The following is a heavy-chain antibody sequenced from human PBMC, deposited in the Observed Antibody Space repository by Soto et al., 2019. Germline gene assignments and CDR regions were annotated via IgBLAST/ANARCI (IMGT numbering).Heavy chain of an antibody. D-gene: IGHD2-15*01. CDR1: GYTFTSYG. CDR2: ISAYNGNT. Sequence: QVQLVQSGAEVKKPGASVKVSCKASGYTFTSYGISWVRQAPGQGPEWMGWISAYNGNTNYAQKLQGRVTMTTDTSTSTAYMELRSLRSDDTAVYYCARDWGGYCSGGSCYPNFDYWGQGTLVTVSS. CDR3: ARDWGGYCSGGSCYPNFDY. V-gene: IGHV1-18*01. J-gene: IGHJ4*02.